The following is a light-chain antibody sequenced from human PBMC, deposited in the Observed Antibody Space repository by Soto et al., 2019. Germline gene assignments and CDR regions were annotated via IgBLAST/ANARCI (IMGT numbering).Light chain of an antibody. Sequence: QSVLTQPASGYGSPGQSITISCTGSNNDIGNYKYVSWYQHHPGKAPKLMIYEVSNRPSGVSNRFSGSKSGNTAYLTISGLQDEDEAHYYCSSYTTTSTILFGGGTKLTVL. CDR2: EVS. CDR3: SSYTTTSTIL. J-gene: IGLJ2*01. CDR1: NNDIGNYKY. V-gene: IGLV2-14*01.